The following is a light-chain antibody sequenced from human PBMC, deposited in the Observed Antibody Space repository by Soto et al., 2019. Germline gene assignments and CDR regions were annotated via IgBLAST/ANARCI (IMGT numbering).Light chain of an antibody. V-gene: IGLV2-14*03. J-gene: IGLJ3*02. CDR3: SSYSSSTLVV. CDR1: SSDIGGYNF. CDR2: DVN. Sequence: QSALTQPASVSGSPGQSIAISCTGTSSDIGGYNFVSWYQQHPGKAPKLILYDVNLRPSGVSNRFSGSKSGNTASLAISGLQAEDEADYYCSSYSSSTLVVFGEGTKVTVL.